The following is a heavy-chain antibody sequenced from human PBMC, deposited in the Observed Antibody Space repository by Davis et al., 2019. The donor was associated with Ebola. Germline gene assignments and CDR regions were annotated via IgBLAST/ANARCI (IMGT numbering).Heavy chain of an antibody. CDR3: ARDPLIKVDIVATILDRYYYYGMDV. CDR1: GFTFSSYW. Sequence: ESLKISCAASGFTFSSYWMSWVRQAPGKGLEWIGEINHSGSTNYNPSLKSRVTISVDTSKNQFSLKLSSVTAADTAVYYCARDPLIKVDIVATILDRYYYYGMDVWGQGTTVTVSS. J-gene: IGHJ6*02. D-gene: IGHD5-12*01. CDR2: INHSGST. V-gene: IGHV4-34*01.